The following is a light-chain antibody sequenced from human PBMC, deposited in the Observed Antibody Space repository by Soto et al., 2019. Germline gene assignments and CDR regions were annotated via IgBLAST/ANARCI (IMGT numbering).Light chain of an antibody. J-gene: IGLJ1*01. Sequence: QSALTQPAFVSGSPGQSITISCTGTSGDVGTYNFVSWYQQHPGKAPKPIIYDVNSRPSGVSNRFSASKSGNTASLTISGLQAEDEADYYCCSYTTTSTYVFGTGTKVTVL. CDR1: SGDVGTYNF. CDR2: DVN. CDR3: CSYTTTSTYV. V-gene: IGLV2-14*03.